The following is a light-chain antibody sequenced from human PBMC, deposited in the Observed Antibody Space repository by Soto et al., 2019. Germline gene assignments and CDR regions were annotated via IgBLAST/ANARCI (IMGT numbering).Light chain of an antibody. CDR3: SSYTRSSTLDVV. CDR2: DVS. CDR1: SSDVGGYNY. V-gene: IGLV2-14*01. Sequence: QSALTQPASVSGSPGQSITISCTGTSSDVGGYNYVSWYQQHPGKAPKLMIYDVSNRPSGVSNRFSGSKSGNTASLTISGLQAADEADYYCSSYTRSSTLDVVFGGGTKVTVL. J-gene: IGLJ2*01.